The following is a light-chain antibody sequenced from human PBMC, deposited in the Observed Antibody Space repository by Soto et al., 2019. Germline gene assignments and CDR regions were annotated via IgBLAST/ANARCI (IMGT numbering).Light chain of an antibody. CDR2: DVS. V-gene: IGKV1-5*01. J-gene: IGKJ1*01. CDR1: QSISSW. CDR3: QQYKSYWT. Sequence: DIQMTQSPSTLSASVGDRVTITCRASQSISSWLAWYQQKPGKAPKVLIYDVSNLESGVPSRFSGSGSGTEFTLTISSLQPDDFATYYCQQYKSYWTFGQGTKVDNK.